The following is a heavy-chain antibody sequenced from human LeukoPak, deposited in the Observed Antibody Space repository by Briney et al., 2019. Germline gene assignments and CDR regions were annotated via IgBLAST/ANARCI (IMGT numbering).Heavy chain of an antibody. Sequence: WETLSLTCSVSGGSISSYYWSWIRQPAGKGLEWIGRIYSSGTITYNPSLQSRVTMSVDTSKNEFSLKMSSVTAADTAVYYCTRDSGTTGEVKFDPWGQGTLVAVSS. V-gene: IGHV4-4*07. D-gene: IGHD3-10*01. CDR3: TRDSGTTGEVKFDP. J-gene: IGHJ5*02. CDR1: GGSISSYY. CDR2: IYSSGTI.